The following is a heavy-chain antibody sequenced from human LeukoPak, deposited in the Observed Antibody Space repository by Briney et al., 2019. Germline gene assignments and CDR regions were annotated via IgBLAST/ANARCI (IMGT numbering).Heavy chain of an antibody. D-gene: IGHD3-10*01. CDR3: TTRITMVRSGDY. J-gene: IGHJ4*02. Sequence: GGSLRLSCAASGFTFSNAWMSWVRQAPGKGLEWVGRIKSKTDGWTTDYAAPVKGRFTISRDDSKNTLYLQMNSLKTEDTAVYYCTTRITMVRSGDYWGQGTLVTVSS. CDR1: GFTFSNAW. V-gene: IGHV3-15*01. CDR2: IKSKTDGWTT.